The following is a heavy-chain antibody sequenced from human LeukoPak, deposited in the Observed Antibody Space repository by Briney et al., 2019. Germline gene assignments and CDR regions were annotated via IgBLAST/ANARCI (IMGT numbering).Heavy chain of an antibody. J-gene: IGHJ4*02. CDR2: ISAYNGNT. CDR1: GYTFTSYG. D-gene: IGHD3-10*01. Sequence: GASVKVSCKASGYTFTSYGISWVRQAPGQGLEWMGWISAYNGNTNYAQKLQGRVTMTTDTSTSTAYMELRSLRSDDTAVYYCAITMNDYGSGSYYDYWCQGTLVTVSS. V-gene: IGHV1-18*01. CDR3: AITMNDYGSGSYYDY.